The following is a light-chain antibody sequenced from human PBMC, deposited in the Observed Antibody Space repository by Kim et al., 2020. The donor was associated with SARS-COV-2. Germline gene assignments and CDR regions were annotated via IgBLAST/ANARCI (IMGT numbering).Light chain of an antibody. Sequence: GQSITISFTGSSSDVGTYNDVSWYQHHPGKVPKVIRYEASQRPSGISNRFSGSKSGNTASLTISGLQAEDEADYYCCSYAGSNTFVFGGGTQLTVL. V-gene: IGLV2-23*02. CDR2: EAS. J-gene: IGLJ2*01. CDR1: SSDVGTYND. CDR3: CSYAGSNTFV.